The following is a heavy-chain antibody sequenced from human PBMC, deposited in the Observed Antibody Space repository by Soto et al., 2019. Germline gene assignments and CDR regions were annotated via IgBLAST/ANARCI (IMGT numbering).Heavy chain of an antibody. CDR1: GFTFGDYA. CDR2: IRSEAYGGTT. V-gene: IGHV3-49*04. Sequence: PGGSLRLSCTASGFTFGDYAMSWVRQAPGKGLEWVGFIRSEAYGGTTDYAASVKGRFTITRDDSKSIAYLQMNSLKTEDTAVYYCTRNPIAATGPNYFYYGMDAWGQGTTVTVS. CDR3: TRNPIAATGPNYFYYGMDA. J-gene: IGHJ6*02. D-gene: IGHD6-13*01.